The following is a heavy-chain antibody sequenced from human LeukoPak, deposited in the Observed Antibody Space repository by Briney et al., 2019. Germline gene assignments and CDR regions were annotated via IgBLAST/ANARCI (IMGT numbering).Heavy chain of an antibody. CDR2: IYSSGSA. V-gene: IGHV4-4*07. J-gene: IGHJ4*02. CDR3: ARDGNGSRAFDY. D-gene: IGHD2-15*01. CDR1: GGSISSYY. Sequence: PSETPSLTCTVSGGSISSYYWSWIRQPAGKGLEWIGRIYSSGSANHNPSLRSRVTFSVDKSNNQFSLNLTSVSAADTAVYYCARDGNGSRAFDYWGQGTLVTVSS.